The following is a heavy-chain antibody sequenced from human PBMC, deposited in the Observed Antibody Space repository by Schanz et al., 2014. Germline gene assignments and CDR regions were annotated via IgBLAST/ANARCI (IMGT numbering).Heavy chain of an antibody. CDR2: IKEDGSVK. CDR3: AKYRGYYRVSGSYRELEY. Sequence: EVQLVESGGGLVQPGGSLRLSCTASGFTFSSYSMNWVRQAPGKGLEWVANIKEDGSVKDYVDSVKGRFTISRDNAKNSLYLQMNSLRAEDTAVYYCAKYRGYYRVSGSYRELEYWGQGTLVTVYS. D-gene: IGHD3-10*01. J-gene: IGHJ4*02. CDR1: GFTFSSYS. V-gene: IGHV3-7*03.